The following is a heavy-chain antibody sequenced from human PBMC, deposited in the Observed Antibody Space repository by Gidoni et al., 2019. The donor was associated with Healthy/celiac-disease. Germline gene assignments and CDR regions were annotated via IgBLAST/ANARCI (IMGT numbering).Heavy chain of an antibody. CDR3: ARHVMVRGVSFVLDY. CDR1: GGSISSSSYY. J-gene: IGHJ4*02. CDR2: IYYSGST. Sequence: QLQLQESGPGLVKPSETLSLTCTVSGGSISSSSYYWGWIRQPPGKGLEWIGSIYYSGSTYYNPSLKSRVTISVDTSKNQFSLKLSSVTAADTAVYYCARHVMVRGVSFVLDYWGQGTLVTVSS. V-gene: IGHV4-39*01. D-gene: IGHD3-10*01.